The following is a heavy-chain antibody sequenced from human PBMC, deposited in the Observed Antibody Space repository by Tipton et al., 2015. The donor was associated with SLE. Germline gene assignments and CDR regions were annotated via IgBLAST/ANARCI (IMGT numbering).Heavy chain of an antibody. D-gene: IGHD3-9*01. CDR1: GGSFSGYY. J-gene: IGHJ3*01. CDR2: INHSGST. CDR3: ASGILTGNAAFDV. Sequence: TLSLTCAVYGGSFSGYYWSWIRQPPGEGLEWIGEINHSGSTNYNPSLKSRVTISVDTSKNQFSLILRSVTAADTAVYYCASGILTGNAAFDVWGQGTMVTVSP. V-gene: IGHV4-34*01.